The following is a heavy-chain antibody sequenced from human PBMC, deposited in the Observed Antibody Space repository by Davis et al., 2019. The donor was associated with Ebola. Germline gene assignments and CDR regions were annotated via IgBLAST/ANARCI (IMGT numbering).Heavy chain of an antibody. Sequence: SETLSLTCAVSGGSISSSNWWRWVRQPPGKGLEWIGEIYHSGSTNYNPSLKSRVTISVDKSKNQFSLKLSSVTAADTAVYYCARLRYYDFWSGYYTGYYYYGMDVWGQGTTVTVSS. D-gene: IGHD3-3*01. CDR2: IYHSGST. CDR1: GGSISSSNW. J-gene: IGHJ6*02. V-gene: IGHV4-4*02. CDR3: ARLRYYDFWSGYYTGYYYYGMDV.